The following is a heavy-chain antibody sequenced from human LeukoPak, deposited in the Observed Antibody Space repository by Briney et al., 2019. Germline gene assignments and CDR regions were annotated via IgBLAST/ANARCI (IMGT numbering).Heavy chain of an antibody. Sequence: ASVKVSCKASGYTFTSYYMHWVRQAPGKGLEWMGGFDPADDKTIFAQKFQGRVTLTEDTSTDTAYMELSSLRSEDTAVYYCATYDSSGYLDYWGQGTLVTVSS. CDR3: ATYDSSGYLDY. CDR1: GYTFTSYY. CDR2: FDPADDKT. D-gene: IGHD3-22*01. J-gene: IGHJ4*02. V-gene: IGHV1-24*01.